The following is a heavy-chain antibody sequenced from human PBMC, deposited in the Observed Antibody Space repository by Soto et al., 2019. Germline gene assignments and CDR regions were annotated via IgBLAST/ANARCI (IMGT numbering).Heavy chain of an antibody. CDR2: VFHSGST. Sequence: SETLSLTCTVSGDSIGSYRWSWIRQPPQKGLEWIGYVFHSGSTNYNPSLKSRVSMSVDTSKNQFSLKLTSMTAADSAVYYCARAPPPISYDSGESEYYLDFWGRGTLVTVS. CDR3: ARAPPPISYDSGESEYYLDF. D-gene: IGHD3-3*01. CDR1: GDSIGSYR. V-gene: IGHV4-59*01. J-gene: IGHJ4*02.